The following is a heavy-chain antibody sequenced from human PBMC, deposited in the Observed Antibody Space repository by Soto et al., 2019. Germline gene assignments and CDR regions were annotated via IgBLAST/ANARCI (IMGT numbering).Heavy chain of an antibody. J-gene: IGHJ1*01. D-gene: IGHD1-26*01. CDR1: GYTFTSYG. Sequence: QVQLVQSGAEVKKPGASVKVSCKASGYTFTSYGISWVRQAPGQGLEWMGWISAYNGNTNYAQKLQGRVTMTTDTXXXXXXXELRSXXXXXXXXXXCARDGPXXXXXXXXWGQ. CDR3: ARDGPXXXXXXXX. V-gene: IGHV1-18*04. CDR2: ISAYNGNT.